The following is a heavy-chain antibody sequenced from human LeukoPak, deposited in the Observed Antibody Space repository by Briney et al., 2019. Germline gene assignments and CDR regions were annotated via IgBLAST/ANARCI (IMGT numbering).Heavy chain of an antibody. CDR2: IYPGDSDT. J-gene: IGHJ4*02. CDR3: VRHHDYGDYWCLDY. CDR1: GYSFTSYR. Sequence: GESLKISCKGSGYSFTSYRIGWARQMPGKGLEWMGIIYPGDSDTRYSPSFQGQVTISADKSIRTAYLQWSSLKASDTAIYYCVRHHDYGDYWCLDYWGQGTLVTVSS. V-gene: IGHV5-51*01. D-gene: IGHD4-17*01.